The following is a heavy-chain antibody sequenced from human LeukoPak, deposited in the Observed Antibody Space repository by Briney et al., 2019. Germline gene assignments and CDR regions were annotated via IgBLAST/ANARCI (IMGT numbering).Heavy chain of an antibody. D-gene: IGHD2-21*02. CDR3: ARAESGDGGVDV. CDR2: INHSGST. Sequence: SETLSLTCAVYGGSFSDYYWSWIRQPPGKGLEWIGEINHSGSTDYNPSLKSRVTISVDTSKNQFSLKLSSVTAADTAVYYCARAESGDGGVDVWGKGTTVTISS. V-gene: IGHV4-34*01. J-gene: IGHJ6*04. CDR1: GGSFSDYY.